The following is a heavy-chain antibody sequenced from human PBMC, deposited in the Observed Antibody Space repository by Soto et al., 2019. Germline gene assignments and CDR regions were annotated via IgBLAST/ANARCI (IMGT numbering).Heavy chain of an antibody. CDR3: TAGVVAATRYENPPYNWFDP. CDR2: IRSKAYGGTT. D-gene: IGHD2-15*01. CDR1: GFTFGDYA. Sequence: SLRLSCTASGFTFGDYAMSWFRQAPGKGLEWVGFIRSKAYGGTTEYAASVKGRFTISRDDSKSIAYLQMNSLKTEDTAVYYCTAGVVAATRYENPPYNWFDPWGQGTLVTVSS. V-gene: IGHV3-49*03. J-gene: IGHJ5*02.